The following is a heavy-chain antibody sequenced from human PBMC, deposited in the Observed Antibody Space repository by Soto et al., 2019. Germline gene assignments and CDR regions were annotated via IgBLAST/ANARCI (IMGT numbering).Heavy chain of an antibody. D-gene: IGHD3-22*01. CDR2: IYHSGST. CDR3: ARGIGYYYDSSGYSNWFDL. V-gene: IGHV4-38-2*01. J-gene: IGHJ5*02. CDR1: GYSISSGYY. Sequence: PSETLSLTCAVSGYSISSGYYWGWIRQPPGKGLEWIGSIYHSGSTYYNPSLKSRVTISVDTSENQFSLKLSSVTAADTAVYYCARGIGYYYDSSGYSNWFDLWGQGTLVTVPQ.